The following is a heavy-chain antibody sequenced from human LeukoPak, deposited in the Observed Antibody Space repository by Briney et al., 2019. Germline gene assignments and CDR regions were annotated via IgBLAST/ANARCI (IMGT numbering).Heavy chain of an antibody. V-gene: IGHV3-13*01. CDR2: IGTGGDT. D-gene: IGHD3-3*01. J-gene: IGHJ2*01. Sequence: GGSLRLSCEASGFSFNSYDMHWVRQVTGKGLEWVSAIGTGGDTYYADFVKGRFTISRENAKKSFYLEMNYLSAGDTAVYYCARDRGYDFWSGSFDLWGRGTLVTVSS. CDR1: GFSFNSYD. CDR3: ARDRGYDFWSGSFDL.